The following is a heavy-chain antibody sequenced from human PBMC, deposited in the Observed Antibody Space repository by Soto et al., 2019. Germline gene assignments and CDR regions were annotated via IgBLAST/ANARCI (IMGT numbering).Heavy chain of an antibody. CDR1: GFTFINYA. Sequence: GGSLSLSCAASGFTFINYAMSWVRQAPGKGLEWVSTISGGGDGTYYADSVKGHFTISRDNSKNTVYLQMNSLRAEDTAIYYCAKKGLGSLKTYCSGSGCHYAFDIWGQGTMVTVSS. J-gene: IGHJ3*02. V-gene: IGHV3-23*01. D-gene: IGHD2-15*01. CDR2: ISGGGDGT. CDR3: AKKGLGSLKTYCSGSGCHYAFDI.